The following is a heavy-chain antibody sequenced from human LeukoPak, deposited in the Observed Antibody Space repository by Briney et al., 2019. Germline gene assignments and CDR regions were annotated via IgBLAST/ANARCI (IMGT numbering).Heavy chain of an antibody. Sequence: GGSLRLSCAASGFTFSSYATSWVRQAPGKGLEWISAISGSGGSTYYADSVKGRFTISRDNSKNTLYLQMNSLRAEDTAVYYCAKPHDYGDYVRNFDYWGQGTLVTVSS. D-gene: IGHD4-17*01. CDR2: ISGSGGST. V-gene: IGHV3-23*01. J-gene: IGHJ4*02. CDR3: AKPHDYGDYVRNFDY. CDR1: GFTFSSYA.